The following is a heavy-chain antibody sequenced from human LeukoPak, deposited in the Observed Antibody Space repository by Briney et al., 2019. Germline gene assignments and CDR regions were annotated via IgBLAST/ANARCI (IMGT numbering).Heavy chain of an antibody. CDR1: GFTFSNAW. D-gene: IGHD1-26*01. Sequence: GGSLRLSCAASGFTFSNAWMSWVRQAPGKGLEWVSGIGGSDSSTYYADSVKGRFTISRDNSKNTLYLQMNSLRAEDTAVYYCAKEGGSSPLYYYYYMDIWGKGTTVTVSS. J-gene: IGHJ6*03. V-gene: IGHV3-23*01. CDR3: AKEGGSSPLYYYYYMDI. CDR2: IGGSDSST.